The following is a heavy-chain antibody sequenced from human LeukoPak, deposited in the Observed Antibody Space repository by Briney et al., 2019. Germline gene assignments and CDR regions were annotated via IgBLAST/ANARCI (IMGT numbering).Heavy chain of an antibody. CDR1: GFSFISYG. CDR3: AKRPSDYGDYVTYFDY. J-gene: IGHJ4*02. D-gene: IGHD4-17*01. CDR2: ISDDGRNK. Sequence: PGGSLRLSCAASGFSFISYGMHWVRQAPGKGLEWVGVISDDGRNKNYADSVKGRFTISRDNSKDTLYLQMNSLRDEDTAVYYCAKRPSDYGDYVTYFDYWGRGTLVTVSS. V-gene: IGHV3-30*18.